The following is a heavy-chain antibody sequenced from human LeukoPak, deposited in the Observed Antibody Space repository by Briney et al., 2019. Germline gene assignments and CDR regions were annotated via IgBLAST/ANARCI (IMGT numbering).Heavy chain of an antibody. CDR1: GFAFSSYS. D-gene: IGHD6-13*01. V-gene: IGHV3-21*01. Sequence: GGSLRLSCAASGFAFSSYSMNWVRQAPGKGLEWVPSISSSSSYIYYADSVKGRFTISRDNAKNSLYLQMNSLRAEDTAVYYCARDLAAAGTGYWGQGTLVTVSS. CDR3: ARDLAAAGTGY. CDR2: ISSSSSYI. J-gene: IGHJ4*02.